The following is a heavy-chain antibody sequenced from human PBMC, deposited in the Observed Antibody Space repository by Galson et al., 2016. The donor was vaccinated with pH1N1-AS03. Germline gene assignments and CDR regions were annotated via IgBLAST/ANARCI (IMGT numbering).Heavy chain of an antibody. CDR3: ARGLKSRGYYGDAGVTGMGV. V-gene: IGHV1-8*01. D-gene: IGHD2-15*01. Sequence: SVKVSCKASGYTFTNYDINWVRQATGKGLEWMGWMNPNSGNTAYAQRLQGRVTMTRNTSITTAYIELSSLIAESTAVYYCARGLKSRGYYGDAGVTGMGVWGQGTTVTVSS. J-gene: IGHJ6*02. CDR2: MNPNSGNT. CDR1: GYTFTNYD.